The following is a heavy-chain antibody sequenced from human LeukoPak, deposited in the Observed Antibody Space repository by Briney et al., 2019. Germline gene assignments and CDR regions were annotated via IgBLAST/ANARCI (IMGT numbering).Heavy chain of an antibody. CDR3: ARVGDSTLDDFWSGYYTHFDY. CDR1: GFTFSSYS. D-gene: IGHD3-3*01. CDR2: IKQDGSEK. Sequence: PGGSLRLSCAASGFTFSSYSMNWVRQAPGKGLEWVANIKQDGSEKYYVDSVKGRFTISRDNAKNSLYLQMNSLRAEDTALYYCARVGDSTLDDFWSGYYTHFDYWGQGTLVTVSS. V-gene: IGHV3-7*03. J-gene: IGHJ4*02.